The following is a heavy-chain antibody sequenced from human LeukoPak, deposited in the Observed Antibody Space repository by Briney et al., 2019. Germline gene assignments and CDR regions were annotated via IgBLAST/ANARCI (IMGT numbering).Heavy chain of an antibody. CDR2: IRQDGSVQ. D-gene: IGHD1/OR15-1a*01. CDR3: LVTTRSRGFDY. Sequence: GGSLRLSCAASGFTFSSYAMSWVRQAPGKGLEWVANIRQDGSVQNYVDSVKGRFTISRDNPKNSVYLQMSSLRAEDTAVYYCLVTTRSRGFDYWGQRTLVTVSS. J-gene: IGHJ4*02. CDR1: GFTFSSYA. V-gene: IGHV3-7*01.